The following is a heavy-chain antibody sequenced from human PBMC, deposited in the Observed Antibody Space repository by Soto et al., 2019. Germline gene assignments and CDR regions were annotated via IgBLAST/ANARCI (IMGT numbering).Heavy chain of an antibody. CDR3: ARGVHYDSSGYYYCY. J-gene: IGHJ1*01. V-gene: IGHV1-69*13. Sequence: SVKVSCTASAGSFSIYAIHWVRQSPRQGLEWMGGIIPLFGTANYAQNFQGRITITADESTNTAYMELRSLRSEDTAVYYCARGVHYDSSGYYYCYWGQGALGTVSS. CDR2: IIPLFGTA. CDR1: AGSFSIYA. D-gene: IGHD3-22*01.